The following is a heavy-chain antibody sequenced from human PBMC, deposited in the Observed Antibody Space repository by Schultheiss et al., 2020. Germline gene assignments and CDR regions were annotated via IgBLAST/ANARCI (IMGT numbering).Heavy chain of an antibody. V-gene: IGHV4-4*07. CDR2: IYTSGST. D-gene: IGHD3-10*01. Sequence: SQTLSLTCTVSGGSISSYYWSWIRQPAGKGLEWIGRIYTSGSTNYNPSLKSRVTMSVDTSKNQFSLKLSSVTAADTAVYYCARGFEGLLWFGELLYLDYWGQGTLVTGSS. CDR3: ARGFEGLLWFGELLYLDY. J-gene: IGHJ4*02. CDR1: GGSISSYY.